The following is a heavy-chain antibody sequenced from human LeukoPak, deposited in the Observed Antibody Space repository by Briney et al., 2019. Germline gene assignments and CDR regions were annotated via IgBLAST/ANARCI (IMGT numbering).Heavy chain of an antibody. CDR2: VSVSSTYI. Sequence: GGSLRLSCVASGFTFSSYGMNWVRQAPGKGLEWVSSVSVSSTYIYYADSVKGRFTISRDNAKNSLYLQVNSLRAEDTAVYYCAKDSNSYYFDYWGQGTLATVSS. V-gene: IGHV3-21*01. D-gene: IGHD4-11*01. J-gene: IGHJ4*02. CDR3: AKDSNSYYFDY. CDR1: GFTFSSYG.